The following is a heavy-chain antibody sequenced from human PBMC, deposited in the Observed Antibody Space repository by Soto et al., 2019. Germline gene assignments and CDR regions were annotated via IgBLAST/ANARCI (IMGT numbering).Heavy chain of an antibody. CDR2: IYYSGNT. D-gene: IGHD2-15*01. Sequence: NPSETLSLTCTVSGESISSGDHYWSWVRQSPGEGLEWIGFIYYSGNTYYNPSLKSRVSMSVDTSNNQFSLKLNSVTAADTAVYYCARDAGYCNSVSCYPYNMDVWGQGTTVTSP. CDR1: GESISSGDHY. J-gene: IGHJ6*02. V-gene: IGHV4-30-4*01. CDR3: ARDAGYCNSVSCYPYNMDV.